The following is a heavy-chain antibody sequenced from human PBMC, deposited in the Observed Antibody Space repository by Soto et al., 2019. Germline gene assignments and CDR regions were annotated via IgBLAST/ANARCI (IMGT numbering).Heavy chain of an antibody. CDR1: GGSISSSNW. Sequence: SETLSLTCAVSGGSISSSNWWSWVRQPPGKGLEWIGEIYHSGSTNYNPSLKSRVTISVDKSKNQFSLKLSSVTAADTAVYYCARAPSSGETYYYDSSGYYSWGQGTLVTVSS. V-gene: IGHV4-4*02. D-gene: IGHD3-22*01. CDR3: ARAPSSGETYYYDSSGYYS. CDR2: IYHSGST. J-gene: IGHJ4*02.